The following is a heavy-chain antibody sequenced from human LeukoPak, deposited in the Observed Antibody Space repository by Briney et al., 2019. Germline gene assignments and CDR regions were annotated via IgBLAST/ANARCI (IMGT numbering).Heavy chain of an antibody. Sequence: PSETLSLTCTVSGGSISSYYWSWIRQPAGKGLEWIGRIYTSGSTNYNPSLKSRVTMSVDTSKNQFSLKLSSVTAADTAVYYCARGIWEMATIPYWYFDIWGRGTLVTVSS. CDR2: IYTSGST. V-gene: IGHV4-4*07. J-gene: IGHJ2*01. CDR3: ARGIWEMATIPYWYFDI. CDR1: GGSISSYY. D-gene: IGHD5-24*01.